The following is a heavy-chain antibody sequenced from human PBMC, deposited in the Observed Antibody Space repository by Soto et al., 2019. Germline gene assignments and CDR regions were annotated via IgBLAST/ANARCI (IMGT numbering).Heavy chain of an antibody. CDR1: GYSFTSYW. J-gene: IGHJ3*01. Sequence: PGESLKLSCKGSGYSFTSYWIAWVRQMTGKGLEWMGIIHPSKCSTRYSPSFEGQVTITTDESFSTAYLQCSSLMASDTALYYCARALDHGCNSETFDVLAQGTMVNVS. CDR2: IHPSKCST. D-gene: IGHD4-17*01. CDR3: ARALDHGCNSETFDV. V-gene: IGHV5-51*01.